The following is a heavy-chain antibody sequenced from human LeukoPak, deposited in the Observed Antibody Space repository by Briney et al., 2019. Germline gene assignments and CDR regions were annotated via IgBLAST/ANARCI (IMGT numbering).Heavy chain of an antibody. Sequence: SGGSLRLSCSASGFTFSVYAMSWVRQAPGKGLEWVSGLSAGGSSTYFADSVKGRFTISRDNSKNTLYLQMNSLRAEDTAVYYCTRDNNFFHYWGQGTLVTVSS. CDR1: GFTFSVYA. J-gene: IGHJ4*02. V-gene: IGHV3-23*01. CDR2: LSAGGSST. CDR3: TRDNNFFHY.